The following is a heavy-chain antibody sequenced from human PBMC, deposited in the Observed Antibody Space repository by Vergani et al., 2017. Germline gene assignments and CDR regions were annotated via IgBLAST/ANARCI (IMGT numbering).Heavy chain of an antibody. CDR3: AKKLGISTTRNYYAMDV. CDR2: ISPGASTV. CDR1: GFKFSDHY. Sequence: LEESGGGSVKPGGSLRLSCAASGFKFSDHYMSWIRQAPGKGLEWVSHISPGASTVSYTDSVTGRFTVSRDNDNNSLTLDMTTLRFEDTAVYYCAKKLGISTTRNYYAMDVWGQGTTVTVSS. V-gene: IGHV3-11*04. D-gene: IGHD1-1*01. J-gene: IGHJ6*02.